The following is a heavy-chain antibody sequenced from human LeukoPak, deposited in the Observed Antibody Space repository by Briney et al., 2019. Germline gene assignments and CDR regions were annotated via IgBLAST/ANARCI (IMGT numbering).Heavy chain of an antibody. D-gene: IGHD5-24*01. CDR1: VCIFSNYA. CDR3: AASRDGYTNSLFDY. J-gene: IGHJ4*02. V-gene: IGHV1-69*06. Sequence: ASVKVSCKASVCIFSNYAISWVRQAPGQGLEWMGRIIPIFGTANYAQKFQGRVTITADKSTSTAYMELSSLRSEDTAVFYCAASRDGYTNSLFDYWGQGTLVTVSS. CDR2: IIPIFGTA.